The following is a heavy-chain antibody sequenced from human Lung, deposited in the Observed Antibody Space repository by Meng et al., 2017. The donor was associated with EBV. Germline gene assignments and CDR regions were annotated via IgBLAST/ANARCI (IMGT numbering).Heavy chain of an antibody. CDR3: ARAVDTGYFDY. J-gene: IGHJ4*02. CDR1: GGSIRSGGHY. CDR2: IYYSGST. D-gene: IGHD5-18*01. Sequence: QVQMKGSGPGLVKPSTTLSLTCGVSGGSIRSGGHYWGWMRQHPGKGMEWIGYIYYSGSTYYNPSLKSLVSISVDTSNKQFSLKLSSVTAADTAVYYCARAVDTGYFDYWGQGTLVTVSS. V-gene: IGHV4-31*01.